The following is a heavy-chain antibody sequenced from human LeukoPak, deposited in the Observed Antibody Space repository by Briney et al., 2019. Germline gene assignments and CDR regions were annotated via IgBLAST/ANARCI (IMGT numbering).Heavy chain of an antibody. Sequence: PSETLSLTCAVYGGSFSGYYWSWIRQPPGKGLEWIGEINHSGSTNYNPSLKSRVTISVDTSKNQFSLKLSSVTAADTAVYYCARPARYCSGGSCPSYNYWGQGTLVTVSS. J-gene: IGHJ4*02. V-gene: IGHV4-34*01. CDR1: GGSFSGYY. CDR3: ARPARYCSGGSCPSYNY. D-gene: IGHD2-15*01. CDR2: INHSGST.